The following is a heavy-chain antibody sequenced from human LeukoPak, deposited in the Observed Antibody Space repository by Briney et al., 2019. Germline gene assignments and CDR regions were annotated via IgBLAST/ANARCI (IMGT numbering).Heavy chain of an antibody. J-gene: IGHJ4*02. CDR2: INHSGST. V-gene: IGHV4-34*01. Sequence: SETLSLTCAVYGGSFSGYYWGWIRQPPGKGLEWIGEINHSGSTNYNPSLKSRVTISVDTSKNQFSLKLSSVTAADTAVYYCARARYCSGGSCYSRGYYFDYWGQGTLVTVSS. CDR3: ARARYCSGGSCYSRGYYFDY. CDR1: GGSFSGYY. D-gene: IGHD2-15*01.